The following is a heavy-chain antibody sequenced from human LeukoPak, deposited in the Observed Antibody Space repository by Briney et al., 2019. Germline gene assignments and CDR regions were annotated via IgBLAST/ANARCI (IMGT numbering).Heavy chain of an antibody. D-gene: IGHD4-17*01. J-gene: IGHJ4*02. Sequence: GGSLRLSCAASGFTFSSYAMSWVRQAPGKGLEWVSAISGSGGSTYYADSVKGRFTISRDNSKNTLYLQMNSLRAEDTAVYYCAKASYGDSTKYYFDYWGQGTLVTVPS. V-gene: IGHV3-23*01. CDR2: ISGSGGST. CDR3: AKASYGDSTKYYFDY. CDR1: GFTFSSYA.